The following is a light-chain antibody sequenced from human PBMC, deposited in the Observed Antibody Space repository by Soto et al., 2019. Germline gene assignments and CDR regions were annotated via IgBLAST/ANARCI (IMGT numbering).Light chain of an antibody. V-gene: IGLV2-14*01. Sequence: QSVLSQPASGSGSPGQSITISCTGTSSDVGLYNYVSWYQQHPGKAPKLMIYEVSNRPSGVSNRFSGSKSGNTASLTISGLQAEDEADYYCSSYTSSSTPYVFGTGTKVTVL. J-gene: IGLJ1*01. CDR1: SSDVGLYNY. CDR3: SSYTSSSTPYV. CDR2: EVS.